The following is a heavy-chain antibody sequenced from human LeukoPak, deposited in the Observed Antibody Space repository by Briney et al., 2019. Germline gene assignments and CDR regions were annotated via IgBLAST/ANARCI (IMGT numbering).Heavy chain of an antibody. D-gene: IGHD5-18*01. J-gene: IGHJ4*02. V-gene: IGHV3-48*01. CDR1: GFTVSSNY. CDR2: ISSSSSTI. CDR3: ARDLLSGYSYGYSDY. Sequence: GGSLRLSCAASGFTVSSNYMNWVRQAPGKGLEWVSYISSSSSTIYYADSVKGRFTISRDNAKNSLYLQMNSLRAEDTAVYYCARDLLSGYSYGYSDYWGQGTLVTVSS.